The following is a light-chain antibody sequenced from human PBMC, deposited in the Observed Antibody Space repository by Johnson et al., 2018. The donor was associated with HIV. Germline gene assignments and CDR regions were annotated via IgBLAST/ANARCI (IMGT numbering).Light chain of an antibody. J-gene: IGLJ1*01. CDR3: GTWDSRLNVYV. CDR1: SSDMGNYA. CDR2: EST. Sequence: QSVLTQPPSVSAAPGQKVTISCSGSSSDMGNYAVSWYQQLPGTAPKLLIYESTNRPSGIPDRFSGSKSGTSATLGISGLQTGDEADYYCGTWDSRLNVYVFGPGTKVTVL. V-gene: IGLV1-51*02.